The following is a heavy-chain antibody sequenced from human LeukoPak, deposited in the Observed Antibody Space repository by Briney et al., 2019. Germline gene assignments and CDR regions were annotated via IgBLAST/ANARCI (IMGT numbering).Heavy chain of an antibody. V-gene: IGHV3-69-1*01. CDR2: ITSSSTI. Sequence: GGSLRLSCAASRFTFSTYSMNRVRQAPGKWLEWVSGITSSSTIYYADSVKGRFTISRGNAKNSLYLQMNSLRAEDTAVYYCARPRDGYNLLAFDNWGQGIMVSVSS. CDR1: RFTFSTYS. CDR3: ARPRDGYNLLAFDN. J-gene: IGHJ3*02. D-gene: IGHD5-24*01.